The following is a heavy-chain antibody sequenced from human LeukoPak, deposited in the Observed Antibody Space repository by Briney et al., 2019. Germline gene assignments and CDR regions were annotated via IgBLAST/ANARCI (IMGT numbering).Heavy chain of an antibody. CDR1: GYTFIGYY. CDR2: INCNTGGT. V-gene: IGHV1-2*02. Sequence: ASVKVSCKASGYTFIGYYIHWVRQAPGQGLEWMGWINCNTGGTNYAQTFQGRVTITADKSTSTAYMELSSLRSEDTAVYYCAGAGDNDFWSGSDGGDNWFDPWGQGTLVTVSS. CDR3: AGAGDNDFWSGSDGGDNWFDP. D-gene: IGHD3-3*01. J-gene: IGHJ5*02.